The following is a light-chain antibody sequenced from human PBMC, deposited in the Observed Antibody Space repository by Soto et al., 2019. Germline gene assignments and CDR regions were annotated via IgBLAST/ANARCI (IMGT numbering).Light chain of an antibody. J-gene: IGKJ1*01. Sequence: DIQMTQSPSSLSASVGDRVTITCRASQSISSYLNWYQQKPGKAPKLLIYAASSLQSGVPSRFSGSGSGTDFTLTISSLQPEDFATYYCHQRQSWPRTFGQGTKVDI. V-gene: IGKV1-39*01. CDR1: QSISSY. CDR3: HQRQSWPRT. CDR2: AAS.